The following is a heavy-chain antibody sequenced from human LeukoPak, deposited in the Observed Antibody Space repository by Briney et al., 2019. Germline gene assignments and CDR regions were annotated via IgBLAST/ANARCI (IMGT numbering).Heavy chain of an antibody. V-gene: IGHV3-33*01. CDR3: ARFGRGYSYGSFDY. J-gene: IGHJ4*02. D-gene: IGHD5-18*01. CDR1: GFTCSSYG. Sequence: GGSLRLSCAASGFTCSSYGMHWVRQAPGKGLEWVAVIWYDGSNKYYADSVKGRFTISRDNSKNTLYLQMNSLRAEDTAVYYCARFGRGYSYGSFDYWGPGTLVTVSS. CDR2: IWYDGSNK.